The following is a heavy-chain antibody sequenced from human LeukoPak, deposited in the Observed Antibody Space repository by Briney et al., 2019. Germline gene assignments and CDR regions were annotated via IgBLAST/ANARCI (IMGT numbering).Heavy chain of an antibody. CDR1: GGSISSHY. CDR3: AREGNGYNNWFDP. D-gene: IGHD5-24*01. CDR2: IYYSGST. Sequence: PSETLSLTCTVSGGSISSHYWSWIRQPPGKGLEWIGYIYYSGSTNYNPSLKSRVTISVDTSKNKFSLKLSSVTAADTAVYYCAREGNGYNNWFDPWGQGALVTVSS. J-gene: IGHJ5*02. V-gene: IGHV4-59*11.